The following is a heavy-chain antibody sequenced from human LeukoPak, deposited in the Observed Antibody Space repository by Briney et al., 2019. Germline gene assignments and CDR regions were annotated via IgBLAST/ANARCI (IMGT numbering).Heavy chain of an antibody. V-gene: IGHV1-2*02. CDR2: INPNSGGT. J-gene: IGHJ6*03. CDR1: GYTFTGYY. Sequence: ASVKVSCTASGYTFTGYYMHWVRQPPVQGLEWMGWINPNSGGTNYAQKFQGRVTMTRDTSISTAYMELSRLRSDDTAVYYCARGVDTIIVVAPRRDCYIDVWSKGSTVTVSS. CDR3: ARGVDTIIVVAPRRDCYIDV. D-gene: IGHD3-22*01.